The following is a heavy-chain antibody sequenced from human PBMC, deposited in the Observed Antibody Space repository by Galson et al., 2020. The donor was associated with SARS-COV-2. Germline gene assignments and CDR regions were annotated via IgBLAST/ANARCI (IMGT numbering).Heavy chain of an antibody. J-gene: IGHJ4*02. Sequence: TGGSLRLSCAASGFTFSSYWMSWVRRAPGKGLEWVANIKQDGSEKYYVDSVKGRFTISRDSAKNSLFLQMNSLRADDTAVYYCLRDNRGPFDYWGQGTLVTVSS. CDR1: GFTFSSYW. V-gene: IGHV3-7*05. CDR2: IKQDGSEK. CDR3: LRDNRGPFDY.